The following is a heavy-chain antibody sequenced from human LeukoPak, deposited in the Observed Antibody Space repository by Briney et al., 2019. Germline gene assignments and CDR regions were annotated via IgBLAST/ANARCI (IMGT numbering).Heavy chain of an antibody. CDR2: VFHSGST. CDR3: CHFPKYSSGWSDEDY. D-gene: IGHD6-19*01. CDR1: GGSFSGDNW. Sequence: SETLSLTCAVSGGSFSGDNWWSWVRQPPGKGLEWIGEVFHSGSTNYNPSLKSRVTISVDKSKSQFSLKLNSVIAADTAVYYCCHFPKYSSGWSDEDYWGQGTLVAVSS. V-gene: IGHV4-4*02. J-gene: IGHJ4*02.